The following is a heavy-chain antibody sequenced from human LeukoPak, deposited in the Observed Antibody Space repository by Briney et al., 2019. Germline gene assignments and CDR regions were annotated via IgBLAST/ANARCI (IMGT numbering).Heavy chain of an antibody. CDR1: GFTFSLYA. J-gene: IGHJ4*02. CDR2: INSGSSDI. D-gene: IGHD3-3*01. Sequence: GRSLRLSCAASGFTFSLYAMNWVRQAPGKGLEWVSYINSGSSDIHYTESVRGRFTISRDNAKKTLYLQMNSLRAEDTAVYYCARDTYEPGLIDFWGQGTLVSVSS. V-gene: IGHV3-21*05. CDR3: ARDTYEPGLIDF.